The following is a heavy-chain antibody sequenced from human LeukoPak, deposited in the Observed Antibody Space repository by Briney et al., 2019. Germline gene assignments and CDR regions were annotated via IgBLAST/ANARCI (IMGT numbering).Heavy chain of an antibody. Sequence: ASVKVSCKASGYTFTSYAMHWVRQAPGQRLEWMGWINAGNGNTKYSQKFQGRVTITRDTSTSTAYMELSSLRSEDTAVYYCARDQGVRDTAMADYWGQGTLVTVSS. CDR1: GYTFTSYA. V-gene: IGHV1-3*01. CDR2: INAGNGNT. D-gene: IGHD5-18*01. CDR3: ARDQGVRDTAMADY. J-gene: IGHJ4*02.